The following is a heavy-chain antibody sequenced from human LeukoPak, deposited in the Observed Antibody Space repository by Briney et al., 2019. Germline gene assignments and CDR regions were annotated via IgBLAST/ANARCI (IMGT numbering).Heavy chain of an antibody. CDR3: AKATVAVANEVYFDN. CDR2: ISGSGGST. CDR1: GFTFSNYA. D-gene: IGHD4-11*01. Sequence: PGGSLRLSCAASGFTFSNYAMSWVGQAPGKGLEWVSVISGSGGSTYDADSVKGRFTISRDNSKNTLYLQMPGLRAEDTAVYYCAKATVAVANEVYFDNWGQGTLVTVSS. J-gene: IGHJ4*02. V-gene: IGHV3-23*01.